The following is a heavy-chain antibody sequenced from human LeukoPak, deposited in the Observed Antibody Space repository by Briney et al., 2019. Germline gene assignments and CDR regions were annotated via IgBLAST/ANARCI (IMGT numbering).Heavy chain of an antibody. J-gene: IGHJ4*02. CDR3: VRDTLTTGTRYFLY. CDR1: GFTVSSNY. V-gene: IGHV3-66*01. CDR2: IYSGGST. Sequence: GGSPRLSCAASGFTVSSNYMSWVRQAPGKGLEWVSVIYSGGSTYYADSVKDRFTISRDNSKNTLYLQMNNLRAEDTAVYYCVRDTLTTGTRYFLYWGQGTLVTVSS. D-gene: IGHD1-1*01.